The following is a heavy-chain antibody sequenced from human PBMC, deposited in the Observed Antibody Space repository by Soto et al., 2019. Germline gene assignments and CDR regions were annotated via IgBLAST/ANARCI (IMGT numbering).Heavy chain of an antibody. V-gene: IGHV3-23*01. D-gene: IGHD6-13*01. Sequence: PGGSLRLSCAASGFTFSSYLMSWVRQSPGKGLEWVSGISAGGNLIYYADSVRGRFTMSRDNSKNMLYLQMNSLGAEDTAVYFCAKRQGIGAAAKNFDFWGQGARVTVSS. CDR1: GFTFSSYL. CDR3: AKRQGIGAAAKNFDF. CDR2: ISAGGNLI. J-gene: IGHJ4*02.